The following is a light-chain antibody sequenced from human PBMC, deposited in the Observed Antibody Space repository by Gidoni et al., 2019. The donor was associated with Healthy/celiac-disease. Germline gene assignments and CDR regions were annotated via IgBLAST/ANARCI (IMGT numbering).Light chain of an antibody. V-gene: IGLV2-14*03. J-gene: IGLJ3*02. CDR1: SSDVGGYNY. CDR2: DVS. CDR3: SSCTSSSTWV. Sequence: QSALPQPASVSGSPGPSITISCTGTSSDVGGYNYVSWYQQHPGKAPQLMIYDVSNRPSGVSNRFSGSKSGNTAYLTISGLQAEDEADYYCSSCTSSSTWVFGGGTKLTVL.